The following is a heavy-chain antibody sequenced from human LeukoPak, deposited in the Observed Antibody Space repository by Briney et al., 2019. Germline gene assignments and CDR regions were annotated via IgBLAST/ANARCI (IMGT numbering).Heavy chain of an antibody. V-gene: IGHV3-30*04. J-gene: IGHJ4*02. D-gene: IGHD4-17*01. CDR3: ARGRHTVTTYDY. Sequence: GGSLRLSCAASGFTFSSYAMHWVRQAPGKGLEWVAVISYDGSNKYYADSVKGRFTISRDNSKNTLYLQMNSLRVEDTAVYYCARGRHTVTTYDYWGQGTLVTVSS. CDR2: ISYDGSNK. CDR1: GFTFSSYA.